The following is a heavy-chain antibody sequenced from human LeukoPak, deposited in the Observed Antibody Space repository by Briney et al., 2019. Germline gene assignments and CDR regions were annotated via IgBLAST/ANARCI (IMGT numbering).Heavy chain of an antibody. D-gene: IGHD2-15*01. Sequence: GGSLRLSCAASGFTFSSYVMHWVRQAPGKGLEWVAVISYDGSNKYYADSVKGRFTISRDNSKNTLFLQMNSLRTEDTAVYFCARANWAGIEAPATDYWGQGTLVTASS. CDR3: ARANWAGIEAPATDY. CDR2: ISYDGSNK. V-gene: IGHV3-30-3*01. CDR1: GFTFSSYV. J-gene: IGHJ4*02.